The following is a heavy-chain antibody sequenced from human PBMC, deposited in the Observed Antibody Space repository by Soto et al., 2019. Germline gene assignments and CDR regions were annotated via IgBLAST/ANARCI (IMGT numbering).Heavy chain of an antibody. CDR2: INNGGTFK. CDR3: EKRTYESDGPGAFDI. CDR1: GFTFSMYS. D-gene: IGHD3-22*01. J-gene: IGHJ3*02. Sequence: EGQLLESGGGLVQPGGSLRLSCAASGFTFSMYSMSWVRQAPGKGLEWVSAINNGGTFKLYADSVKGRFTISRDNSHNTLSLQMNSLRAEDAAVYYCEKRTYESDGPGAFDIWGQGTMVTVSS. V-gene: IGHV3-23*01.